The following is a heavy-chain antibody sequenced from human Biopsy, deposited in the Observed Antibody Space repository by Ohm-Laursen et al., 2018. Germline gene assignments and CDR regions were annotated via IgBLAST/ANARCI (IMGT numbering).Heavy chain of an antibody. V-gene: IGHV3-21*01. D-gene: IGHD2-8*01. CDR3: ARDGEAKYCKHGVCPSDF. CDR2: ISASGNHI. CDR1: GFTFSGFS. J-gene: IGHJ4*02. Sequence: LSITCAASGFTFSGFSMNWVRQAPGKGLEWVSSISASGNHIYYTDSVKGRFTVSRDNGKNSVYLQMNSLRVEDTAVYYCARDGEAKYCKHGVCPSDFWGQGTLVTVSS.